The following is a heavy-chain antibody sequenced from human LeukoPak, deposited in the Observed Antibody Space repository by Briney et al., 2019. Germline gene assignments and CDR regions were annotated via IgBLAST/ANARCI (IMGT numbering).Heavy chain of an antibody. Sequence: ASVKVSCKASGYTFTGHYMHWVRQAPGQGLEWMGWINPNNGGTNYAQKFQGRVTMTRDASISTAYMELSRLRSDDTAVYYCARGYALYSGRYIDFDYWGQGTLVTVSS. D-gene: IGHD1-26*01. CDR1: GYTFTGHY. J-gene: IGHJ4*02. CDR3: ARGYALYSGRYIDFDY. V-gene: IGHV1-2*02. CDR2: INPNNGGT.